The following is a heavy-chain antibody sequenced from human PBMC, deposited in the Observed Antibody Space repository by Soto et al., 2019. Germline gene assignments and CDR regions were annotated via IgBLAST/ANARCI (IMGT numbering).Heavy chain of an antibody. CDR1: GFTFSSYG. D-gene: IGHD3-10*01. CDR2: ISYDGSNK. Sequence: QVQLVESGGGVVQPGRSLRLSCAASGFTFSSYGMHWVRQAPGKGLEWVAVISYDGSNKYYADPVKGRFTISRDNSKNTLYLQMNSLRAEDTAVYYCAKRMVRGAQPYYYYYGMDVWGQGTTVTVSS. V-gene: IGHV3-30*18. CDR3: AKRMVRGAQPYYYYYGMDV. J-gene: IGHJ6*02.